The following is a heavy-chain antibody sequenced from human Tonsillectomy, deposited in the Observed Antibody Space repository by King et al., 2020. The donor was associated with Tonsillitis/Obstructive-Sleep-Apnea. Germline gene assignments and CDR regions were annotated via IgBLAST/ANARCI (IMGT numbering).Heavy chain of an antibody. CDR3: ARRSGYSYGNWFDL. CDR2: IYPSDSDT. CDR1: GYNFANYW. D-gene: IGHD5-18*01. Sequence: QLVQSGVEVKKPGESLKISCKGSGYNFANYWIGWVRQMPGRGLEWMGIIYPSDSDTRYSPPFQGQVTISADKSISTAYLQWSSLKASDTAIYYWARRSGYSYGNWFDLWGQGMLVTVSS. V-gene: IGHV5-51*01. J-gene: IGHJ5*02.